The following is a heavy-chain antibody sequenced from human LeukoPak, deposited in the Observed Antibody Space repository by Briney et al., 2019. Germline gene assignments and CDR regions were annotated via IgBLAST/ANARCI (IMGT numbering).Heavy chain of an antibody. CDR2: TYYRSKWYN. Sequence: SQTLSLTCAISGDSVSSNSAAWNWIRQSPSRGLEWLGWTYYRSKWYNDYAVSVKSRITINPDTSKNQLSLQLNSVTPEDTAVYYCARDLGSGYDSGGLFDYWGQGTLVTVSS. CDR1: GDSVSSNSAA. CDR3: ARDLGSGYDSGGLFDY. V-gene: IGHV6-1*01. D-gene: IGHD5-12*01. J-gene: IGHJ4*02.